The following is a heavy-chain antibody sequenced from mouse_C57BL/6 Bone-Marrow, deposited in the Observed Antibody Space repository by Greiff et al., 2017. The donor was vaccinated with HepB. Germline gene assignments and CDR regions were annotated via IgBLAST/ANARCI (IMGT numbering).Heavy chain of an antibody. CDR2: ISNGGGST. CDR3: ERHGYSNYVFAY. V-gene: IGHV5-12*01. D-gene: IGHD2-5*01. Sequence: EVQVVESGGGLVQPGGSLKLSCAASGFTFSDYYMYWVRQTPEKRLEWVAYISNGGGSTYYPDTVKGRFTISRDNAKNTLYLQMSRLKSEDTAMYYCERHGYSNYVFAYWGQGTLVTVSA. CDR1: GFTFSDYY. J-gene: IGHJ3*01.